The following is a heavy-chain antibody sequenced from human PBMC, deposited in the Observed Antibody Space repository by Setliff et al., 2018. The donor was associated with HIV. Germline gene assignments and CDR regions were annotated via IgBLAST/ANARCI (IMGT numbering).Heavy chain of an antibody. CDR2: IYFRGTT. J-gene: IGHJ4*02. Sequence: PSETLSLTCTVSGASINNYYWNWIRQPPGKGLEWIGYIYFRGTTYYNPSLPYRGTTSYSPSLKSRVTISLDTPKTQFSLKVSSVSAADTAIYYCARGNPDFDILTGYWSHFFDYWGQGTPVTVSS. CDR3: ARGNPDFDILTGYWSHFFDY. CDR1: GASINNYY. D-gene: IGHD3-9*01. V-gene: IGHV4-59*01.